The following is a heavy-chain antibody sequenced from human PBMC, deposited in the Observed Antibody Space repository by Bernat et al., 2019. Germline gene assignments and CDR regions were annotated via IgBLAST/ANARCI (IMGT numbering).Heavy chain of an antibody. CDR3: ARQTVLMVYARYAFDV. CDR2: INPNSGGT. V-gene: IGHV1-2*06. Sequence: QVQLVQSGAEVKKPGASVKVSCKASGYTFSGYYMHWVRQAPGQGLWWMGRINPNSGGTNYAQSFQGRVTMTRDTSISTAYMALSRLRSDDTAVYYCARQTVLMVYARYAFDVWGRGTMVAVSS. CDR1: GYTFSGYY. J-gene: IGHJ3*01. D-gene: IGHD2-8*01.